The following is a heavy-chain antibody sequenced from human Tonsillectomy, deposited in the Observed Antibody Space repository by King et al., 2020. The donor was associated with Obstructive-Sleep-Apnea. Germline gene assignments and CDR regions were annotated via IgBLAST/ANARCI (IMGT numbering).Heavy chain of an antibody. CDR3: VRDGGYQLDF. V-gene: IGHV3-30*03. CDR2: ISYDGRTD. J-gene: IGHJ4*01. D-gene: IGHD3-16*01. CDR1: AFNFRRTA. Sequence: QLVQSGGGVVHPGRSLRLSCAASAFNFRRTAMHWVRQTPRKGLEWVAVISYDGRTDYYGDSVRGRLTVSRDISRDTTSLQMKNLRHDDTAVYYGVRDGGYQLDFGGQEPRSPSRQ.